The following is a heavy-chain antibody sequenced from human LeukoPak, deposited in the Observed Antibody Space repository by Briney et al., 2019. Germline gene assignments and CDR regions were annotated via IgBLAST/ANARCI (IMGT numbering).Heavy chain of an antibody. CDR1: GYTFSSYA. V-gene: IGHV1-69*13. CDR3: ARGVGRWLQDNWFDP. CDR2: IIPIFGTA. J-gene: IGHJ5*02. D-gene: IGHD5-24*01. Sequence: GASVKVSCKASGYTFSSYAIGWVRQAPGQGLEWMGGIIPIFGTANYAQKFQGRVTITADESTSTAYMELSSLRSEDTAVYYCARGVGRWLQDNWFDPWGQGTLVTVSS.